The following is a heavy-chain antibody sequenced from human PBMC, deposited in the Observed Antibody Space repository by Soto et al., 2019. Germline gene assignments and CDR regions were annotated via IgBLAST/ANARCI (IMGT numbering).Heavy chain of an antibody. Sequence: GASXKVSCKASGYTFTSYAMHWVRQAPGQRLEWMGWINVGNGKTKYSQKFQGRVTITRDTSASTAYMELSSLRSEDTAVYYCARGFPLWLDPWGQGTLVTVSS. CDR1: GYTFTSYA. CDR2: INVGNGKT. D-gene: IGHD3-3*01. V-gene: IGHV1-3*01. CDR3: ARGFPLWLDP. J-gene: IGHJ5*02.